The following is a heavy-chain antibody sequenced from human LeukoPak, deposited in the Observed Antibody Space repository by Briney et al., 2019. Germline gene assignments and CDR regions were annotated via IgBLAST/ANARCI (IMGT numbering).Heavy chain of an antibody. Sequence: PGGSLRLSCAASGFTFSTYSMNWVRQAPGKGLEWVSSITSPVGRMYYADSLKGRITISRDNARSTLYLQMNSLRAEDTAVYYCATDGRSSGRYGFDYWGQGILVTVSS. CDR2: ITSPVGRM. V-gene: IGHV3-21*01. CDR3: ATDGRSSGRYGFDY. CDR1: GFTFSTYS. D-gene: IGHD6-19*01. J-gene: IGHJ4*02.